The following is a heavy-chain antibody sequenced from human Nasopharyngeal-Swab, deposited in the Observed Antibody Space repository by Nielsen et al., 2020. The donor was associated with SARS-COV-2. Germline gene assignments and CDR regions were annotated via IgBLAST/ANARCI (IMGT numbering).Heavy chain of an antibody. CDR3: ASGPGLLLGYYYYYGMDV. J-gene: IGHJ6*02. CDR2: INHSGST. D-gene: IGHD2-15*01. Sequence: WIRQPPGKGLEWIGEINHSGSTNYNPSLKSRVTISVDTSKNQFSLKLSSVTAADTAVYYCASGPGLLLGYYYYYGMDVWGQGTTVTVSS. V-gene: IGHV4-34*01.